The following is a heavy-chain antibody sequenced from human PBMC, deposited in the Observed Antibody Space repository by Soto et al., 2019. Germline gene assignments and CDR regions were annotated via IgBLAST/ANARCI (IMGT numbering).Heavy chain of an antibody. CDR2: ISSSSSYI. CDR1: GFTFSSYS. D-gene: IGHD3-22*01. V-gene: IGHV3-21*01. Sequence: LRLSCAASGFTFSSYSMNWVRQAPGKGLEWVSSISSSSSYIYYADSVKGRFTISRDNSKNTLYVQMNSLRAEDTAVYYCARNSSGRYFDLWGRGTLVTVSS. CDR3: ARNSSGRYFDL. J-gene: IGHJ2*01.